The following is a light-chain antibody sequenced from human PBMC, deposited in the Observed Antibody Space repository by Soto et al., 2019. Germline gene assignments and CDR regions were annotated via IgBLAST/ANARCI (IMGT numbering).Light chain of an antibody. CDR1: SSNIGAGYH. CDR3: QSYDSGLSGSV. V-gene: IGLV1-40*01. J-gene: IGLJ2*01. CDR2: ADS. Sequence: QSVLTQPPSVSGAPGQKVTISCTGSSSNIGAGYHVHWYQQIPGTAPKLLIYADSHRPSGVPDRFSGSKSGTSASLAITGLQAEDEADYYCQSYDSGLSGSVFGGGTTLTVL.